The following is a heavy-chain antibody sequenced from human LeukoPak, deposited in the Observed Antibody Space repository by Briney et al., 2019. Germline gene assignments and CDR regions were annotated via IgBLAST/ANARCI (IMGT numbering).Heavy chain of an antibody. J-gene: IGHJ4*02. Sequence: ASVTVSCKASGYTFTCYYMHWVRQAPGQGLEWMGGIIPIFGTATYAQRFQGRVTITTDESTSTAYMELSSLRSEDTAVYYCARGEGYSYGYSPYDDYWGQGTLVAVSS. V-gene: IGHV1-69*05. CDR2: IIPIFGTA. CDR1: GYTFTCYY. CDR3: ARGEGYSYGYSPYDDY. D-gene: IGHD5-18*01.